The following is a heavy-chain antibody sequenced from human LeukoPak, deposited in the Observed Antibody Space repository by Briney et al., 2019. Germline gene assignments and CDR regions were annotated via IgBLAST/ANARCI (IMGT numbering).Heavy chain of an antibody. CDR1: GGSINSYY. CDR2: ICYSGNT. Sequence: SETLSLTCTVSGGSINSYYWSWIRQPPGKGLEWIGYICYSGNTNYNPSLKSRVTISVDTSKNQFSLKLRSVTAADTAVYYCAREDIYCSGGSCYSNWFDPWGQGTLVTVSS. CDR3: AREDIYCSGGSCYSNWFDP. V-gene: IGHV4-59*01. D-gene: IGHD2-15*01. J-gene: IGHJ5*02.